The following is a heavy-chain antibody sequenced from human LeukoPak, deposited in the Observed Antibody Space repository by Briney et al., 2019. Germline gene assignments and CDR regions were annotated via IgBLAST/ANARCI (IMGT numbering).Heavy chain of an antibody. Sequence: PSETLSLTCTASGGSISSYYWSWIRQPPGKGLEWIGYIYYSGSTNYNPSLKSRVTISVDTSKNQFSLKLSSVTAADTAVYYCARINGYNWDYWGQGTLVTVSS. CDR2: IYYSGST. CDR3: ARINGYNWDY. V-gene: IGHV4-59*08. D-gene: IGHD5-24*01. J-gene: IGHJ4*02. CDR1: GGSISSYY.